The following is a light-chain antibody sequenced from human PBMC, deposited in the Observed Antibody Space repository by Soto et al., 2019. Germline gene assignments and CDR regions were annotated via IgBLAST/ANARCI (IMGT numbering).Light chain of an antibody. CDR1: QGIANS. J-gene: IGKJ1*01. CDR2: AAS. Sequence: DIQMTQSPSSLSASVGDRVTISCRASQGIANSLAWYQQKPGKVPELLIYAASTLHSGVPSRFSGSGSGTDVTRTSSSLQPEDVASYYCQKYSSAPWTFGQGTKVEIK. V-gene: IGKV1-27*01. CDR3: QKYSSAPWT.